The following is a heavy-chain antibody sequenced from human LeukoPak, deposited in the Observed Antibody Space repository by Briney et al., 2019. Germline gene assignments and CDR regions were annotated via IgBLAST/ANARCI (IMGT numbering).Heavy chain of an antibody. Sequence: GGSLRLSCAASGFTFSSYAMSWVRQAPGKGLEWVSSISSSSSYIYYADSVKGRFTISRDNAKNSLYLQMNSLRAEDTAVYYCARSGPAAIWTPGPWGQGTLVTVSS. D-gene: IGHD2-2*02. CDR1: GFTFSSYA. CDR2: ISSSSSYI. V-gene: IGHV3-21*01. CDR3: ARSGPAAIWTPGP. J-gene: IGHJ5*02.